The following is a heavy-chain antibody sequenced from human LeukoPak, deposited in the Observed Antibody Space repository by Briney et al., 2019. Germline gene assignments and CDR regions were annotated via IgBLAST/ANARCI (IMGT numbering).Heavy chain of an antibody. CDR2: IYYSGST. D-gene: IGHD1-26*01. Sequence: SQTLSLTCAVYGGSFSGYYWSWIRQPPGKGLEWIGSIYYSGSTYYNPSLKSRVTISVDTSKNQFSLKLSSVTAADTAVYYCARHRGSYSDYWGQGTLVTVSS. CDR3: ARHRGSYSDY. CDR1: GGSFSGYY. J-gene: IGHJ4*02. V-gene: IGHV4-34*01.